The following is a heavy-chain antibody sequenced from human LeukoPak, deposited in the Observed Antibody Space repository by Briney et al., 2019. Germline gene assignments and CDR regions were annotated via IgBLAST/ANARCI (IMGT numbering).Heavy chain of an antibody. Sequence: SETLSLTCTVSGGSISSYYWSWIRQSPGKGLECIGYIHYTGSTNYNPSLKSRVTISVETSKNQFSLKLKSVTAADTAVYYCARDSSGLDAFDVWGPGTMVTVSS. CDR2: IHYTGST. CDR3: ARDSSGLDAFDV. J-gene: IGHJ3*01. D-gene: IGHD3-22*01. CDR1: GGSISSYY. V-gene: IGHV4-59*01.